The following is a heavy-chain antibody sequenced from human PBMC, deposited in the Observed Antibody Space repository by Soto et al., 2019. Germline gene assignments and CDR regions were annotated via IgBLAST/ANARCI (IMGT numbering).Heavy chain of an antibody. J-gene: IGHJ4*02. CDR1: GFTFSSYA. V-gene: IGHV3-23*01. Sequence: LRLSCAASGFTFSSYAMSWVRQAPGKGLEWVSAISGSGGSTYYANSVKGRFTISRDNSKNTLYLQMNSLRAEDTAVYYCAKGDPMVRGVKRAPFDYWGQGTLVTVSS. CDR2: ISGSGGST. D-gene: IGHD3-10*01. CDR3: AKGDPMVRGVKRAPFDY.